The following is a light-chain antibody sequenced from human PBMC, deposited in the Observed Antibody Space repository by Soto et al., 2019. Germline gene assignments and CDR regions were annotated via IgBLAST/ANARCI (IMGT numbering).Light chain of an antibody. CDR2: VAS. V-gene: IGKV3-15*01. CDR1: QSVSSN. CDR3: QQYNNWPWT. J-gene: IGKJ1*01. Sequence: IVMTQSPATLSVSPGERATLSCRASQSVSSNLAWYQQKPGQAPRLLIYVASTRATGIPARFSGSGSGTEFTLTISSLQSEDFAVYYCQQYNNWPWTFGQGTKVDIK.